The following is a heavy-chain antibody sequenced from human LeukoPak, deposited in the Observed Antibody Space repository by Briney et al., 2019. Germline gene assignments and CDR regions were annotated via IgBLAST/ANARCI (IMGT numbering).Heavy chain of an antibody. CDR2: IGISSGNT. Sequence: PGGSLRLSCTASGFPFSDYSMNWVRPAPGKGLEWISYIGISSGNTKYADSVKGRFTISADNARNSLYLQMNSLRVEDTAVYYCARDHNYAFDNWGQGTLVSVSS. V-gene: IGHV3-48*04. D-gene: IGHD1-1*01. CDR1: GFPFSDYS. CDR3: ARDHNYAFDN. J-gene: IGHJ4*02.